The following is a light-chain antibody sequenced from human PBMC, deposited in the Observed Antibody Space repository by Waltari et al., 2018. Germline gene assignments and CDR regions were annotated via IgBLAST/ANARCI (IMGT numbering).Light chain of an antibody. V-gene: IGKV1-5*03. CDR3: QQYNSYPWT. Sequence: TQSPSTLSASVGDRVTITCRASQSISSWLAWYQQKPGKAPKLLIYKASSLESGVPSRFSGSGSGTEFTLTISSLQPDDFATYYYQQYNSYPWTFGQGTKVEIK. CDR1: QSISSW. J-gene: IGKJ1*01. CDR2: KAS.